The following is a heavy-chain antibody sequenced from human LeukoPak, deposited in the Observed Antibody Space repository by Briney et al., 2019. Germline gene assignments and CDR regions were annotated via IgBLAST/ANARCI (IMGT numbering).Heavy chain of an antibody. Sequence: ASVKVSCKASGGTFSSYAISWVRQAPGQGLEWMGGIIPIFGTANYAQKFQGRVTITTDESTSTAYMELSSLRSEDTAVYYCARGLLGYCSSTSCYRPYYYYMDVWGKGTTVTVSS. D-gene: IGHD2-2*01. CDR1: GGTFSSYA. V-gene: IGHV1-69*05. CDR2: IIPIFGTA. CDR3: ARGLLGYCSSTSCYRPYYYYMDV. J-gene: IGHJ6*03.